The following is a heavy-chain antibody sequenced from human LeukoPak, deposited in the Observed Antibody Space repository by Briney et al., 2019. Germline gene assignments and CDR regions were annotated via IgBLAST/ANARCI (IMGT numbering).Heavy chain of an antibody. V-gene: IGHV1-2*02. Sequence: ASVKVSCKASGYTFTGYYMHWVRQAPGQGLEWMGWINPNSGGTNYAQKFQGRVTMTRDTSISTAYMELSRLRSDDTAVYYCASAEGLRVVPAAIASLDYWGQGTLVTVSS. CDR2: INPNSGGT. CDR1: GYTFTGYY. J-gene: IGHJ4*02. CDR3: ASAEGLRVVPAAIASLDY. D-gene: IGHD2-2*02.